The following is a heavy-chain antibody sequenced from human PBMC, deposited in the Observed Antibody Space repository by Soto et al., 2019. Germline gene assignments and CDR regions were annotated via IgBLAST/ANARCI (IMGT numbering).Heavy chain of an antibody. D-gene: IGHD4-17*01. CDR3: ARVSGYGDYFDY. J-gene: IGHJ4*02. V-gene: IGHV1-8*01. CDR1: GYTFTSYD. Sequence: ASVKVSCKASGYTFTSYDISWVRQATGQGLEWMGWMNPNSGNTGYAQKFQGRVTMTRNTSISTAYMELSSLRSEDTAVYYCARVSGYGDYFDYWGQGTLVTVSS. CDR2: MNPNSGNT.